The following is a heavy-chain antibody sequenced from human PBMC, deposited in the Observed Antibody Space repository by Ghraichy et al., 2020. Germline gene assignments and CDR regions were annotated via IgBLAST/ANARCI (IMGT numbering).Heavy chain of an antibody. Sequence: SETLSLTCTVSGGSISSYYWSWIRQPPGKGLEWIGYIYYSGSTNYNPSLKSRVTISVDTSKNQFSLKLSSVTAADTAVYYCARRPAARGVRGVSHYYYYYMDVWGKGTTVTVSS. V-gene: IGHV4-59*08. D-gene: IGHD3-10*01. J-gene: IGHJ6*03. CDR3: ARRPAARGVRGVSHYYYYYMDV. CDR1: GGSISSYY. CDR2: IYYSGST.